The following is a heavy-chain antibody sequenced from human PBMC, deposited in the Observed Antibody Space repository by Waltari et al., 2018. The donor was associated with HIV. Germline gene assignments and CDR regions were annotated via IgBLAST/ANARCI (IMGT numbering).Heavy chain of an antibody. Sequence: QVQLQESGARLVKSSETLSLSCTVSGDSLSRVCHYRSCFRQPAGEGLEWVGRMYVSGNTNYSPSLKSRVTMSVDTSTNKFSLKMTSVTASDTAIYYCARATWAKTKAGWDRYFDKWGPGILVTVSS. V-gene: IGHV4-61*02. CDR2: MYVSGNT. CDR3: ARATWAKTKAGWDRYFDK. CDR1: GDSLSRVCHY. J-gene: IGHJ4*02. D-gene: IGHD3-9*01.